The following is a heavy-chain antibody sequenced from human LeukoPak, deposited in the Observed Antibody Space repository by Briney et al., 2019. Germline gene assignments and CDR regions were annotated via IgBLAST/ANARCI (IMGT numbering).Heavy chain of an antibody. V-gene: IGHV3-23*01. J-gene: IGHJ6*02. CDR3: AKSYYGSGGYYRDYYYYGMDV. CDR1: GFTFSSYA. D-gene: IGHD3-10*01. CDR2: ISGSGGST. Sequence: GGSLRLSCAASGFTFSSYAMSWVRQAPGKGLEWVSAISGSGGSTYYADSVKGRFTISRDNAKNSLYLQMNSLRAEDTALYYCAKSYYGSGGYYRDYYYYGMDVWGQGTTVTVSS.